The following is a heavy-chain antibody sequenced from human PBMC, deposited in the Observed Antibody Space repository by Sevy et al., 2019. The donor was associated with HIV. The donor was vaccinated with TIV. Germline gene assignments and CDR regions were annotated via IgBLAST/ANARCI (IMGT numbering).Heavy chain of an antibody. J-gene: IGHJ4*02. V-gene: IGHV4-30-4*01. CDR3: ARQRASSGYFYFDS. CDR2: IFYSGST. CDR1: GGSISSGEYY. Sequence: SETLSLTCTVSGGSISSGEYYWSWIRQPPGKGLEWIGYIFYSGSTYFNPSLKSRVTISLDTSKSQFSLRLSSVTAADTVVFYCARQRASSGYFYFDSWGQGTLVTVSS. D-gene: IGHD3-22*01.